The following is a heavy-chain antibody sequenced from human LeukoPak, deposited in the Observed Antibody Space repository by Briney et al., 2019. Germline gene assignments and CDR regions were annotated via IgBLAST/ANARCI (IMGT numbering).Heavy chain of an antibody. CDR1: RFTFSHYG. D-gene: IGHD1-26*01. Sequence: GGSLRLSCTASRFTFSHYGMHWVRQAPGKGLEWLAVIFYDGSKQFYADSVKGRFTISSDNSKNTLYLEMNSLRAEDTAVYYCTRDIRSHYFDYWGQGTLVTVSS. V-gene: IGHV3-33*01. CDR2: IFYDGSKQ. J-gene: IGHJ4*02. CDR3: TRDIRSHYFDY.